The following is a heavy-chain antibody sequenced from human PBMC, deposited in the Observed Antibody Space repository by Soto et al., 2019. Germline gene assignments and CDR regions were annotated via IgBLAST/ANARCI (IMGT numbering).Heavy chain of an antibody. CDR1: GFTFSSYA. CDR2: ISYDGSNK. D-gene: IGHD6-19*01. Sequence: QVQLVESGGGVVQPGRSLRLSCAASGFTFSSYAMHWVRQAPGKGLEWVAIISYDGSNKYYADSVKGRFTISRDNSKNTLYLQMNSLRAEDTAVYYCARGGRATPGSGANYFDYWGQGTLVTVSS. V-gene: IGHV3-30-3*01. CDR3: ARGGRATPGSGANYFDY. J-gene: IGHJ4*02.